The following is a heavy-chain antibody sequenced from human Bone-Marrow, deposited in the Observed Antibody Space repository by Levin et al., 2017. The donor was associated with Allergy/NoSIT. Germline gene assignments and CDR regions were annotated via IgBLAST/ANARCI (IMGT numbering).Heavy chain of an antibody. J-gene: IGHJ2*01. Sequence: GGSLRLSCAASGLTFSSAWMTWVRQAPGKGLEWVGHIKSKTDGGATDYAAPVKGRFTISRDDSENTLYLQMNSLKTEDTAFYYCTTSRNDIWTGNYEWYFDGWGRGTLVTVSS. V-gene: IGHV3-15*01. CDR2: IKSKTDGGAT. CDR1: GLTFSSAW. D-gene: IGHD3-9*01. CDR3: TTSRNDIWTGNYEWYFDG.